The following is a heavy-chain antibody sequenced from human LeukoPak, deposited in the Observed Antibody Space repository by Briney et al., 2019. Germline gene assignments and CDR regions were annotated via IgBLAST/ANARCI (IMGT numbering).Heavy chain of an antibody. CDR1: GFTFSSYS. V-gene: IGHV3-48*01. D-gene: IGHD5-18*01. Sequence: GGSLRLSCAASGFTFSSYSMNWVRQAPGKGLEWVSYISSSSSTIYYADSVKGRFTISRDNAKNSPYLQMNSLRAEDTAVYYCARDLRGYSYGRSPFDYWGQGTLVTVSS. CDR3: ARDLRGYSYGRSPFDY. CDR2: ISSSSSTI. J-gene: IGHJ4*02.